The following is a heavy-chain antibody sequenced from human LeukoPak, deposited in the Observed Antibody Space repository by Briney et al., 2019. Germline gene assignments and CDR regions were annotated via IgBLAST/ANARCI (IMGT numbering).Heavy chain of an antibody. J-gene: IGHJ4*02. D-gene: IGHD2-2*01. CDR1: GGSISSSSYY. CDR2: INHSGST. Sequence: SETLSLTCTVSGGSISSSSYYWGWIRQPPGKGLEWIGEINHSGSTNYNPSLKSRVTISVDTSKNQFSLKLSSVTAADTAVYYCARGNCSSTSCPFDYWGQGTLVTVSS. CDR3: ARGNCSSTSCPFDY. V-gene: IGHV4-39*07.